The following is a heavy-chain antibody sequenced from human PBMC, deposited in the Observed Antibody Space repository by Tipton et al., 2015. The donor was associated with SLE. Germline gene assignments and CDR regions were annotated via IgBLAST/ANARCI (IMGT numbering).Heavy chain of an antibody. D-gene: IGHD3-10*01. V-gene: IGHV4-34*01. Sequence: TLSLTCAVYGGSFSGYYWSWIRQPPGKGLEWIGKINHSGSTNYNPSLKSRVTISVDRSKNQFSLKLSSVTAADTAVYYCARVESRTSYYGSGSHAFDIWGQGTMVTVSS. J-gene: IGHJ3*02. CDR1: GGSFSGYY. CDR2: INHSGST. CDR3: ARVESRTSYYGSGSHAFDI.